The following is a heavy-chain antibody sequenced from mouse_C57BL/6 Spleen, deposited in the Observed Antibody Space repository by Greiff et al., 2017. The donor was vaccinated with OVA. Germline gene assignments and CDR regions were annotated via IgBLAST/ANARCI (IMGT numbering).Heavy chain of an antibody. CDR3: ARDYGSSFRFAD. CDR1: GYAFSSSW. V-gene: IGHV1-82*01. J-gene: IGHJ3*01. D-gene: IGHD1-1*01. Sequence: QVQLQQSGPELVKPGASVKISCKASGYAFSSSWMNWVKQRPGKGLEWIGRIYPGDGDTNYNGKFKGKATLTADKSSSTAYMQLSSLTSEDSAVYFCARDYGSSFRFADWGKGTLVTVSA. CDR2: IYPGDGDT.